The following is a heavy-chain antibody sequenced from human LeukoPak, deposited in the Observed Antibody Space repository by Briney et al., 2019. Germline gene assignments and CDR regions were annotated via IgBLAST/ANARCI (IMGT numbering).Heavy chain of an antibody. D-gene: IGHD3-3*01. J-gene: IGHJ4*02. CDR3: ARSGATLFAGFDY. Sequence: SETLSLTYTVSGDSISSGDNYWSWIRQHPGKGLEWIGYIYYSRSTYYNPSLKSRVTISVDTSQNQFSLKLASVTAADTAVYYCARSGATLFAGFDYWGQGTLVTVSS. V-gene: IGHV4-31*03. CDR2: IYYSRST. CDR1: GDSISSGDNY.